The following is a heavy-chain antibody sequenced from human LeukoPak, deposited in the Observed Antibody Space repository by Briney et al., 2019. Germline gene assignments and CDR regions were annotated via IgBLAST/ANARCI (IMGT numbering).Heavy chain of an antibody. V-gene: IGHV3-30*04. CDR3: ARDSGGDAFDI. Sequence: GGSLRLSCAASGFTFSSYAMHWVRQAPGKGLEWVAVISYDGSNKYYADSVKGRFTISRDNSKNTLYLQMNSLRAEDTAVYYCARDSGGDAFDIWGQGTMVTVSS. CDR2: ISYDGSNK. CDR1: GFTFSSYA. J-gene: IGHJ3*02. D-gene: IGHD3-16*01.